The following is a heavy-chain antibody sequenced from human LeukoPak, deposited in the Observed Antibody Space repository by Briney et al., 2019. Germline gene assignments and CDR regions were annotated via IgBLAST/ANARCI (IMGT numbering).Heavy chain of an antibody. V-gene: IGHV7-4-1*02. Sequence: GASVKVSCKASGYTFTTYAINWVRQAPGQGLEWMGWINTNTGNPTYAQGFTGRFVFSLDTSVSAAYLQISSLKAEDTAVYYCAREYSGPFDYWGQGTLVTVSS. CDR3: AREYSGPFDY. CDR1: GYTFTTYA. J-gene: IGHJ4*02. CDR2: INTNTGNP. D-gene: IGHD5-12*01.